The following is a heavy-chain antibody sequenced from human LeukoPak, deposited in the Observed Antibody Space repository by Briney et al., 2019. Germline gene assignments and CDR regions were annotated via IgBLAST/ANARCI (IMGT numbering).Heavy chain of an antibody. CDR1: GFTFSTYE. CDR2: ISGSGMTI. Sequence: GGSLRLSCAASGFTFSTYEMNWVRQAPGRGRGWVSYISGSGMTIYYAVSVKRLFPLSRHNAKNSLFLRMNTLRAEDTALYYCARGYYYCSGFRFVYWGQGTLLTVSS. CDR3: ARGYYYCSGFRFVY. D-gene: IGHD3-22*01. V-gene: IGHV3-48*03. J-gene: IGHJ4*02.